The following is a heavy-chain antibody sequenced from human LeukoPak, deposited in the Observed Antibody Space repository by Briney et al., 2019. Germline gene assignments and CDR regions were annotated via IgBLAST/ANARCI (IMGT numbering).Heavy chain of an antibody. D-gene: IGHD3-10*01. CDR2: IIPIFGTA. J-gene: IGHJ4*02. V-gene: IGHV1-69*05. CDR1: GGTFSSYA. CDR3: ARDRYYGLAPWWLLWY. Sequence: ASVKVSCKASGGTFSSYAISWVRQAPGQGLEWMGGIIPIFGTANYAQKFQGRVTITTDESTSTAYMEPSSLRSEDTAVYYCARDRYYGLAPWWLLWYWGQGTLVTVSS.